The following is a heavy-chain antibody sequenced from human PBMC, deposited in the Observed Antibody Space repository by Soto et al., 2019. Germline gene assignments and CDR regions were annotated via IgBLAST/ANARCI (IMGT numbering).Heavy chain of an antibody. CDR2: ISSSGSTI. CDR3: ARDRYSSSWYGGESSGIFDY. D-gene: IGHD6-13*01. J-gene: IGHJ4*02. V-gene: IGHV3-11*01. Sequence: GGSLRLSCAASGFTFSDYYMSWIRQAPGKGLEWVSYISSSGSTIYYADSVKGRFTISRDNAKNSLYLQMNSLGAEDTAGYYCARDRYSSSWYGGESSGIFDYWGQGTLVTVSS. CDR1: GFTFSDYY.